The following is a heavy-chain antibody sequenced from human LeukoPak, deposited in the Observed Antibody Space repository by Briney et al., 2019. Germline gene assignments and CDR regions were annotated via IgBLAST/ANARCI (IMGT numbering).Heavy chain of an antibody. CDR2: INPKSGGT. CDR3: ARSAVAGEIYWYFDL. Sequence: GASVKVSCKASGYTFTGYYMHWVRQAPGKGLEWMGWINPKSGGTDYAEKFQGRVTMTRDTSISTAYMELSRLRSDDTAVFYCARSAVAGEIYWYFDLRGRGTPVTVSS. V-gene: IGHV1-2*02. J-gene: IGHJ2*01. CDR1: GYTFTGYY. D-gene: IGHD6-19*01.